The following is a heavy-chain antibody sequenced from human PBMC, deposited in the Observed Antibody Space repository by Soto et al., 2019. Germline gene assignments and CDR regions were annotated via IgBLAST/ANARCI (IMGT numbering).Heavy chain of an antibody. D-gene: IGHD3-9*01. Sequence: GGSLRLSCAASGITFSGYAMHWVRQAPGKGLEWVALISYDGSNKYYADSVKGRFTISRDTSKNTLYLQMNSLRAEDTAVYYCAREGGGKKYFDWPPYGRDVRGQGTTVPVSS. CDR3: AREGGGKKYFDWPPYGRDV. J-gene: IGHJ6*02. V-gene: IGHV3-30-3*01. CDR1: GITFSGYA. CDR2: ISYDGSNK.